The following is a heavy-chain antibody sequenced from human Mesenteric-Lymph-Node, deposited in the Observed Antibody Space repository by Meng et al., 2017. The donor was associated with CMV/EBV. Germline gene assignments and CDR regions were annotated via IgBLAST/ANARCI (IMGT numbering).Heavy chain of an antibody. CDR2: IYRADDK. J-gene: IGHJ4*02. CDR3: VHRNDWANNLFDY. CDR1: GFSLHAGGVG. V-gene: IGHV2-5*02. D-gene: IGHD3-9*01. Sequence: FSGFSLHAGGVGVGWIRQPPGKALEWLAVIYRADDKRYRPSLRSRVTIAKDTSKSQVVLTMTNMDPVDAATYFCVHRNDWANNLFDYWGQGILVTVSS.